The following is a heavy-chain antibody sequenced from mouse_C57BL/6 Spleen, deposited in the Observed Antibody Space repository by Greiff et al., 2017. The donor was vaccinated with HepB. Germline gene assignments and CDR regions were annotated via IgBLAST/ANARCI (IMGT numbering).Heavy chain of an antibody. Sequence: QVQLQQPGAELVKPGASVKVSCKASGYTFTSYWMHWVKQRPGQGLEWIGRIHPSDSDTNYNQKFKGKATLTVDKSSSTAYMQLSILTSEDSAVYYWAIMDDYPYYFDDWGQGTTLTVSS. CDR1: GYTFTSYW. J-gene: IGHJ2*01. V-gene: IGHV1-74*01. D-gene: IGHD2-4*01. CDR3: AIMDDYPYYFDD. CDR2: IHPSDSDT.